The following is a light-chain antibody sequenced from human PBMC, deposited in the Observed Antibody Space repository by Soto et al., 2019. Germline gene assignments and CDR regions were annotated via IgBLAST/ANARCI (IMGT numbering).Light chain of an antibody. Sequence: DIQMTQSPSSLSASVGDTVAITCRASRDISNSLAWFQQKPGKAPKSLIYKASNLHSGVPSKFGGSGSGIAFTLTISSLQPEDFATYYCHQSNSYPYTFGQGTKLEIK. J-gene: IGKJ2*01. V-gene: IGKV1-16*02. CDR2: KAS. CDR3: HQSNSYPYT. CDR1: RDISNS.